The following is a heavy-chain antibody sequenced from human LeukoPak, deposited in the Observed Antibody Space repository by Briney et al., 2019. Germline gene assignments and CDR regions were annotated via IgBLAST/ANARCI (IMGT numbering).Heavy chain of an antibody. CDR1: GGTFSSYA. J-gene: IGHJ4*02. Sequence: SVKVSCKASGGTFSSYAISWVRQAPGQGLEWMGGTIPIFGTANYAQKFQGRVTIAADKSTSTAYMELSSLRSEDTAVYYCAREGNGDYAGEAYYFDYWGQGTLVTVSS. D-gene: IGHD4-17*01. V-gene: IGHV1-69*06. CDR3: AREGNGDYAGEAYYFDY. CDR2: TIPIFGTA.